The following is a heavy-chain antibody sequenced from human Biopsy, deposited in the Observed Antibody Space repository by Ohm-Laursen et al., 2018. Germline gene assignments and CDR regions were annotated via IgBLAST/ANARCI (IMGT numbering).Heavy chain of an antibody. J-gene: IGHJ1*01. CDR3: AKGQDLRGGAEYFQH. V-gene: IGHV1-2*02. Sequence: GASVKVSCKASGYTLTGQYLHWVRQVPGQGLEWMGWINLHSGTTKLAQDFQGRVPMTRDTSITTAYMELRRLRSDDTAVYYCAKGQDLRGGAEYFQHWGQGALVTVSS. CDR2: INLHSGTT. D-gene: IGHD2-15*01. CDR1: GYTLTGQY.